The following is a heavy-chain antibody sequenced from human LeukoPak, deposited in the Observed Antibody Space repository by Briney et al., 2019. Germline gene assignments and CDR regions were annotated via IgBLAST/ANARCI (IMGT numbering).Heavy chain of an antibody. D-gene: IGHD4-23*01. Sequence: GSLRLSCAASGFTFSSYEMNWVRQPPGKGLEWIGEINHSGSTNYNPSLKSRVTISVDTSKNQFSLKLSSVTAADTAMYYCARVSRGNSVGGDYWGQGTLVTVSS. CDR2: INHSGST. J-gene: IGHJ4*02. CDR1: GFTFSSYE. CDR3: ARVSRGNSVGGDY. V-gene: IGHV4-34*01.